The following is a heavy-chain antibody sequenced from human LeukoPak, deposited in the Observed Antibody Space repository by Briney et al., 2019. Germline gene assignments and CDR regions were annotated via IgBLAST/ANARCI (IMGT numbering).Heavy chain of an antibody. V-gene: IGHV4-34*01. J-gene: IGHJ3*02. CDR1: GGSFSGYY. CDR2: INHSGST. Sequence: PSETLSLTCAVYGGSFSGYYWSWIRQPPGKGLEWIGEINHSGSTNYNPSLKSRVTISVDTSKNQFSLKLSSVTAADTAVYCCARKNPYDFWSGYYFGAFDIWGQGTMVTVSS. CDR3: ARKNPYDFWSGYYFGAFDI. D-gene: IGHD3-3*01.